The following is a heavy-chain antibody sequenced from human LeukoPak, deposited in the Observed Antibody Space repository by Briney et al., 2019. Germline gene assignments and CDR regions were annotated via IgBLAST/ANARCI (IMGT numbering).Heavy chain of an antibody. Sequence: GATVKISCKGSGFTFTDYYIHWVQQAPGKGLKWMGRVDPEDGDVIYAEKFQGRVAITADTSTDTVYMEMRSLTSDDTAIYYCATTGFVLDYWGLGTLFTVSS. D-gene: IGHD1-1*01. J-gene: IGHJ4*02. CDR3: ATTGFVLDY. CDR2: VDPEDGDV. V-gene: IGHV1-69-2*01. CDR1: GFTFTDYY.